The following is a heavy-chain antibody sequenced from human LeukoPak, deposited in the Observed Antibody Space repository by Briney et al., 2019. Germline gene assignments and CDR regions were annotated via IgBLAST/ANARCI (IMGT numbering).Heavy chain of an antibody. D-gene: IGHD3-3*01. Sequence: SGPTLVKPTQTLTLTCTFSGFSLSTSGVGVGWIRQPPGKALEWLALIYWDDDKRYSPSLKSRLTITKDTSKNQVVLTMTNMDPVDTATYYCAHSNSRTIFGVVIKPRNWFDPWGQGTLVTVSS. J-gene: IGHJ5*02. CDR3: AHSNSRTIFGVVIKPRNWFDP. CDR1: GFSLSTSGVG. V-gene: IGHV2-5*02. CDR2: IYWDDDK.